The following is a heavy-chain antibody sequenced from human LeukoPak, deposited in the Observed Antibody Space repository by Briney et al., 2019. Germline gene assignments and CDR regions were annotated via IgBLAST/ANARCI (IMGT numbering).Heavy chain of an antibody. CDR3: ARHVRLGDYFDY. CDR2: ISSSGSTI. Sequence: GGSLRLSCAASGIIMTKYWMNWIRQAPGKGLEWVSYISSSGSTIYYADSVKGRFTISRDNAKNSLYLQMNSLRAEDTAVYYCARHVRLGDYFDYWGQGTLVTVSS. V-gene: IGHV3-48*03. D-gene: IGHD3-16*01. CDR1: GIIMTKYW. J-gene: IGHJ4*02.